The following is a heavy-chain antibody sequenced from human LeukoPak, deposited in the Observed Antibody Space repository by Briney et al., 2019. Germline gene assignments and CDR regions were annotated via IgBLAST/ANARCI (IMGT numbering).Heavy chain of an antibody. Sequence: PGGSLRLSCSASGFTFSNYVMNWVRQAPGKGLEWVSVISTTGGLTFYANSVKGRFTISRDNSKNTLYLQMNSLRAEDTAVYYCAKHRASGSYSFDYWGQGTLVTVSP. J-gene: IGHJ4*02. CDR2: ISTTGGLT. D-gene: IGHD1-26*01. V-gene: IGHV3-23*01. CDR1: GFTFSNYV. CDR3: AKHRASGSYSFDY.